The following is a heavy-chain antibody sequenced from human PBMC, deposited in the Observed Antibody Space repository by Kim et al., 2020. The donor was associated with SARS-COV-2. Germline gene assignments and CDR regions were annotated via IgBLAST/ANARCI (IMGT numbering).Heavy chain of an antibody. CDR1: GFTFRDYW. CDR3: VRGTSDWNGVDY. Sequence: GGSLRLSCTASGFTFRDYWMHWVRRRPGEGMEWVSRIEPYDYYTAYAESVKGRFTISRDDAQNTLFLQMNSLTDEDTALYYCVRGTSDWNGVDYWGQGTQVTVSA. CDR2: IEPYDYYT. V-gene: IGHV3-74*03. D-gene: IGHD1-1*01. J-gene: IGHJ4*02.